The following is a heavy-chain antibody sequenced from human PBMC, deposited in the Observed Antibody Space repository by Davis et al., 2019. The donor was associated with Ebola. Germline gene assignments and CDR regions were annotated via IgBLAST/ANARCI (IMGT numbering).Heavy chain of an antibody. D-gene: IGHD2-2*01. CDR2: INMNTGSP. Sequence: ASVKVSCKASGYTFSNHAINWVRQAPGQGPEWMGWINMNTGSPTYAQGFTGRFVFSFDTSVSTAYLQISSLKAEVSAVYYCARSSYSWYFSGMDVWGKGTTVTVSS. J-gene: IGHJ6*04. V-gene: IGHV7-4-1*02. CDR3: ARSSYSWYFSGMDV. CDR1: GYTFSNHA.